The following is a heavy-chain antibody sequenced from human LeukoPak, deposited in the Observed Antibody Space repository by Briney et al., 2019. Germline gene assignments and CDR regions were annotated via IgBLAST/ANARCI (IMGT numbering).Heavy chain of an antibody. CDR3: AKDQPQWLFLFDY. Sequence: GGSLRLSCAASGFTFSSYAMSWVRQAPGKGLEWVSAISGSGGSAYYADSVKGRFTISRVNSKNTLYLQMNSLRAEDTAVYYCAKDQPQWLFLFDYWGQGTLVTVSS. J-gene: IGHJ4*02. CDR1: GFTFSSYA. CDR2: ISGSGGSA. V-gene: IGHV3-23*01. D-gene: IGHD6-19*01.